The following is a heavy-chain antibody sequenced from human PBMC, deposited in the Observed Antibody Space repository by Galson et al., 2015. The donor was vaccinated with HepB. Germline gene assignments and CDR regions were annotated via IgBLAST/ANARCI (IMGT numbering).Heavy chain of an antibody. Sequence: QSGAEVKKPGESLKISCKASGYTFTNYDINWVRQATGQGLEWMGWMSPNSGNTGYAQKFQGRVTMTRNNSISTAYMELSSLRSEDTAVYSCARGPPNWGFDFWGQGTLVTVSS. J-gene: IGHJ4*02. V-gene: IGHV1-8*01. CDR3: ARGPPNWGFDF. CDR2: MSPNSGNT. D-gene: IGHD7-27*01. CDR1: GYTFTNYD.